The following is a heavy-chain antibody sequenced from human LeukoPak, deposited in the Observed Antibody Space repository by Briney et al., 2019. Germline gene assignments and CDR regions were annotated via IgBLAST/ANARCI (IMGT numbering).Heavy chain of an antibody. Sequence: GESLKISCKGSGYSFTSYWIGWVRQMPGKGLEWMGIIYPGDSDTRYSPSFQGQVTISADKSISTAYLQWSSLKASDTAMYYCARAAYYSDSSGYIRYYFDYWGQGTLVTVSS. J-gene: IGHJ4*02. D-gene: IGHD3-22*01. CDR1: GYSFTSYW. V-gene: IGHV5-51*01. CDR2: IYPGDSDT. CDR3: ARAAYYSDSSGYIRYYFDY.